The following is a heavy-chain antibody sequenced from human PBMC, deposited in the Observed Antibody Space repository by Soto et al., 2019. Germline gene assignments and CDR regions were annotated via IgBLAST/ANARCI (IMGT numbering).Heavy chain of an antibody. J-gene: IGHJ4*02. V-gene: IGHV3-48*03. D-gene: IGHD3-10*01. CDR2: ISSSGSTI. CDR1: GFTFSSYE. Sequence: EVQLVESGGGLVQPGGSLRLSCAASGFTFSSYEMNWVRQAPGKGLEWVSYISSSGSTIYYADSVKGRFTISRDNAKNSRYLQMNSLRAEDTAVYYCARPTIMGYFDYWGQVTLVTVSS. CDR3: ARPTIMGYFDY.